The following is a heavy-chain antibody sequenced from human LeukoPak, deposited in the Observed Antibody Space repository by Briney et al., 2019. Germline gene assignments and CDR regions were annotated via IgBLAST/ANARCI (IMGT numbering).Heavy chain of an antibody. D-gene: IGHD4-23*01. CDR3: ATDYGGNSGWGDAFDI. CDR1: GYTFTSCD. J-gene: IGHJ3*02. V-gene: IGHV1-8*01. CDR2: MNPNSGNT. Sequence: ASVKVSCKASGYTFTSCDINWVRQATGQGLEWMGWMNPNSGNTGYAQKFQGRVTMTRNTSISTAYMELSSLRSEDTAVYYCATDYGGNSGWGDAFDIWGQGTMVTVSS.